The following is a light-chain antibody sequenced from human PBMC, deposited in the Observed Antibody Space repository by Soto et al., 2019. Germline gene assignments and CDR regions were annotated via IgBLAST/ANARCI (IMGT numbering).Light chain of an antibody. CDR3: QQYGSSPYT. CDR1: QTASSSH. J-gene: IGKJ2*01. CDR2: DAS. V-gene: IGKV3-20*01. Sequence: EIVLTQSPGALSLSPGERATLSCRASQTASSSHLAWYQQKPGQAPRLLIYDASSRATGISDRFSGSGSGTDFTLTISRLEPEDFAVYYCQQYGSSPYTFRQGTKVDIK.